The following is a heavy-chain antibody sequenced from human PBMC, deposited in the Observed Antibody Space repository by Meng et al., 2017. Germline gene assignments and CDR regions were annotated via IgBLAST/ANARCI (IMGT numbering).Heavy chain of an antibody. D-gene: IGHD3-10*01. CDR1: GGSISSGSYY. J-gene: IGHJ4*02. CDR3: ARETDDMVRGVRPLYYFDY. CDR2: IYTSGST. Sequence: SETLSLTCTVSGGSISSGSYYWSWIRQPAGKGLEWIGRIYTSGSTNYNPSLQSRVTISVDTSKNQFSLKLSSVTAADTAVYYCARETDDMVRGVRPLYYFDYWGQGTLVTVSS. V-gene: IGHV4-61*02.